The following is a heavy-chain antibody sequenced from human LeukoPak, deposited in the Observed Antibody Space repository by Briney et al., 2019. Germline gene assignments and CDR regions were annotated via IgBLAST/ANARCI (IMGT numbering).Heavy chain of an antibody. J-gene: IGHJ6*02. CDR2: IYHSGST. CDR3: ARVSNADYGMDV. V-gene: IGHV4-30-2*01. CDR1: GGSISSGGYS. Sequence: PSETLSLTCAVSGGSISSGGYSWSWIRQPPGKGLEWIGYIYHSGSTYYNPSLKSRVTISVDRSKNQFSLKLGSVTAADTAVYYCARVSNADYGMDVWGQGTTVTVSS.